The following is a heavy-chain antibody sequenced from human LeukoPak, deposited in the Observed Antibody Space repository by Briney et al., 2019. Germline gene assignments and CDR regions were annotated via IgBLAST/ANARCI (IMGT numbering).Heavy chain of an antibody. CDR3: ARDFGIAVAGTNADY. CDR1: GFTFSSYA. D-gene: IGHD6-19*01. Sequence: GGSLRLSCAASGFTFSSYAMHWVRQAPGKGLEWVAVISYDGSNKYYADSVKGRFTISRDNSKNTLYLQMNSLRAEDTAVYYCARDFGIAVAGTNADYWGQGTLVTVSS. CDR2: ISYDGSNK. J-gene: IGHJ4*02. V-gene: IGHV3-30*04.